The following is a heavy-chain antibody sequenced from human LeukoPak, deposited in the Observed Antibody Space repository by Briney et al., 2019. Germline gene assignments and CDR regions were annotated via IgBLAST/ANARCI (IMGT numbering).Heavy chain of an antibody. CDR1: SGSIRSYH. Sequence: PSETLSLTCTVSSGSIRSYHWAWIRQPAGKEREWIGRIYTTGDTDYNPSLKSRVTMSVDTSKNQFSLNLRSVTTADTAFYYCARNGYTKSWTHLDYWGQGILVSVSS. D-gene: IGHD3/OR15-3a*01. CDR3: ARNGYTKSWTHLDY. CDR2: IYTTGDT. J-gene: IGHJ4*02. V-gene: IGHV4-4*07.